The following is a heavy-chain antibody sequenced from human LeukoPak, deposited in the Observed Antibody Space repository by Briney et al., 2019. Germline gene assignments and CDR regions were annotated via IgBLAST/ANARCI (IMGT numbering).Heavy chain of an antibody. V-gene: IGHV3-9*01. J-gene: IGHJ4*02. CDR1: GFTFDDYA. CDR2: ISWNSGSI. D-gene: IGHD3-10*01. CDR3: AKTCGGHYYGSGSYYNGPCY. Sequence: GGSLRLSCAASGFTFDDYAMHWVRQAPGKGLEWVSGISWNSGSIGYADSVKGRFTISRDNAKNSLYLQMNSLRAEDTALYYGAKTCGGHYYGSGSYYNGPCYWGQGTLVTVSS.